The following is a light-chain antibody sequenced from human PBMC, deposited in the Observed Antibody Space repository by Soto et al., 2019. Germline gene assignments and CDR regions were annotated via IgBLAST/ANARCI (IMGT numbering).Light chain of an antibody. Sequence: QSVLTQPPSASGSPGQSVTISCTGTSSDVGGYNYVSWYQQHPGKAPKLMIYEVSKRPSGVPDRFSGSKSGNTASLTVSGFQAEDEADYYCSSYAGSNNPVFGGGTKLTVL. J-gene: IGLJ2*01. CDR3: SSYAGSNNPV. CDR2: EVS. V-gene: IGLV2-8*01. CDR1: SSDVGGYNY.